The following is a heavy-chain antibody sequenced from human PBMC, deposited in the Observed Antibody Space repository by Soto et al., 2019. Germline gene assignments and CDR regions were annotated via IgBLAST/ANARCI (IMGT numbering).Heavy chain of an antibody. D-gene: IGHD2-2*01. CDR3: ARLGSTNTFDI. Sequence: GSLRLSCAASGFTFSDHWMHWVRQAAGKGLVWVSRIKGDGSYTNYADSVKGRFTIIRDNAKNTLYLQMNSLRAEDTAVYYCARLGSTNTFDIWGLGTKVTVPS. J-gene: IGHJ3*02. CDR2: IKGDGSYT. V-gene: IGHV3-74*01. CDR1: GFTFSDHW.